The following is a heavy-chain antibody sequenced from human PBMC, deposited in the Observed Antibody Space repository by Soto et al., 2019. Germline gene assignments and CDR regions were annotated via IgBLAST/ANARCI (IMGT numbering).Heavy chain of an antibody. V-gene: IGHV3-23*01. CDR2: ISGSGGST. CDR3: AKDRFLRRDGYNSYPHDY. D-gene: IGHD5-12*01. J-gene: IGHJ4*02. Sequence: GGSLRLSCAASGFTFSSYAMSWVRQAPGKGLEWVSAISGSGGSTYYADSVKGRSTISRDNSKNTLYLQMNSLRAEDTAVYYCAKDRFLRRDGYNSYPHDYWGQGTLVTVSS. CDR1: GFTFSSYA.